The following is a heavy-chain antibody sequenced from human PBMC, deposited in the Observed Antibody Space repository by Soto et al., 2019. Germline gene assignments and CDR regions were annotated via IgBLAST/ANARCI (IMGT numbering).Heavy chain of an antibody. CDR3: AKTHYGSGSYYNYYYYGMDV. D-gene: IGHD3-10*01. CDR1: GFTFSSYA. V-gene: IGHV3-23*01. Sequence: GGSLSLSCASSGFTFSSYAMSWVRQAPGKGLEWVSAISGSGGSTYYADSVKGRFTISRDNSKNTLYLQMNSLRAEDTAVYYCAKTHYGSGSYYNYYYYGMDVWGQGTTVTVSS. J-gene: IGHJ6*02. CDR2: ISGSGGST.